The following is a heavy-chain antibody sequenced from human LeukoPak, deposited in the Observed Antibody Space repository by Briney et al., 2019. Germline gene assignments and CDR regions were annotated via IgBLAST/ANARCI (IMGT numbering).Heavy chain of an antibody. D-gene: IGHD4-17*01. CDR1: GFTVSNNY. Sequence: PGGSLRLSCAASGFTVSNNYMSWVRQAPGKGLEWVSVIYSGGSTYYADPVKGRFTIARDNSKNTLYLQMNSLRAEDTAVYYCARDIGDYGDYFDYWGQGTLVTVSS. J-gene: IGHJ4*02. CDR2: IYSGGST. CDR3: ARDIGDYGDYFDY. V-gene: IGHV3-53*01.